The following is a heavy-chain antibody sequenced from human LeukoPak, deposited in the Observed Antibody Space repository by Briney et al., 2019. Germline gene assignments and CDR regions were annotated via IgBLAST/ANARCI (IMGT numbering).Heavy chain of an antibody. V-gene: IGHV3-48*02. CDR3: ARDFSAPLPL. Sequence: AGSLRLSCAASGFTFSSYGMNWVRQAPGKGLEWVSYISSSGSTIYYANSVKGRFTISRDNARNSLYLQMNSLRDEDTAVYYCARDFSAPLPLWGRGTLVTVSS. D-gene: IGHD3-3*02. J-gene: IGHJ2*01. CDR1: GFTFSSYG. CDR2: ISSSGSTI.